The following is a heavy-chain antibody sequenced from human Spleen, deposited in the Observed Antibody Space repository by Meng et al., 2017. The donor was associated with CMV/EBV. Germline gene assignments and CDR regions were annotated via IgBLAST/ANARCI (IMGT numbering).Heavy chain of an antibody. J-gene: IGHJ3*02. Sequence: GESLKISCAASGFIFSNYAMHWVRRAPGKGLEWVAVIWYDGSNKYYADSVKGRFTISRDISKNTLYLQMNSLRAEDTAVYYCAKDALTSTYCGGDCLHDDAFDIWGQGTMVTVSS. V-gene: IGHV3-33*06. CDR1: GFIFSNYA. CDR2: IWYDGSNK. D-gene: IGHD2-21*01. CDR3: AKDALTSTYCGGDCLHDDAFDI.